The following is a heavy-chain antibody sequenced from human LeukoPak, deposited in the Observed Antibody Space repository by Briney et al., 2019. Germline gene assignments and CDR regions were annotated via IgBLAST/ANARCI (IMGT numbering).Heavy chain of an antibody. Sequence: SETLSLTCTVSGGSISSSSYYWGWVRQPPGKGLEWIVSIYYSGSTYYNPSLKSRITISVDTSKNQFSLKLSSVTAAHTAVYYCARGKRRTQTSGWSNWFDPWGQGTLVTVSS. CDR1: GGSISSSSYY. J-gene: IGHJ5*02. D-gene: IGHD6-19*01. CDR2: IYYSGST. CDR3: ARGKRRTQTSGWSNWFDP. V-gene: IGHV4-39*07.